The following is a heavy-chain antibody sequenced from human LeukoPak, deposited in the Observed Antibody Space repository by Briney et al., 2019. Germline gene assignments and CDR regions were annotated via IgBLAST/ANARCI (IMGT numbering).Heavy chain of an antibody. D-gene: IGHD6-13*01. CDR3: ARVPGYSRSKHFDY. CDR2: IYHSGST. J-gene: IGHJ4*02. V-gene: IGHV4-38-2*02. Sequence: SETLSLTCTVSGYSISSGYYWGWIRQPPGKGLEWIGSIYHSGSTYYNPSLKSRVTISVDTSKNQFSLKLSSVTAADTAVYYCARVPGYSRSKHFDYWGQGTLVTVSS. CDR1: GYSISSGYY.